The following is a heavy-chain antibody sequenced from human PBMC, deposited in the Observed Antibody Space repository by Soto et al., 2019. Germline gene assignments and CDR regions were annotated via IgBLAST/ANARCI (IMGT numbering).Heavy chain of an antibody. CDR2: IFYSGST. D-gene: IGHD4-4*01. Sequence: QVQLQESGPGLVKPSETLSLTCTVSGGSINSYYWSWIRQPPGKGLEWIGFIFYSGSTNYNPSLKRRVTISVDTSKNQFSLKLSSVTAADTAVYYCARRYGYSFDYWGQGTLVTVSS. J-gene: IGHJ4*02. V-gene: IGHV4-59*01. CDR1: GGSINSYY. CDR3: ARRYGYSFDY.